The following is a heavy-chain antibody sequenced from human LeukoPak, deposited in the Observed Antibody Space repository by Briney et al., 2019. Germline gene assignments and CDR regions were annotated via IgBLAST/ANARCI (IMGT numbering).Heavy chain of an antibody. J-gene: IGHJ4*02. Sequence: SETLSLTCAVYGGSFSGYYWSWIRQPPGKGLEWIGEINHSGSTNYNPSLKSRVTISVDTSKNQFSLKPSSVTAADTAVYYCARGPNSNYDGSPVPELVNYFDYWGQGTLVTVSS. V-gene: IGHV4-34*01. CDR2: INHSGST. CDR3: ARGPNSNYDGSPVPELVNYFDY. CDR1: GGSFSGYY. D-gene: IGHD4-11*01.